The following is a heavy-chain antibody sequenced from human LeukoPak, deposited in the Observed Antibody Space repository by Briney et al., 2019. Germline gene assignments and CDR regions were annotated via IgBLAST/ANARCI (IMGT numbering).Heavy chain of an antibody. J-gene: IGHJ6*02. V-gene: IGHV3-21*04. CDR3: AHASNYYYYYGMDV. CDR2: ISSSSSYI. CDR1: GFTFSSYS. Sequence: GGSLRLSCAASGFTFSSYSMTWVRQAPGKGLEWVSSISSSSSYIYYADSVKGRFTISRDNAKNSLYLQMNSLRAEDTAAYYCAHASNYYYYYGMDVWGQGTTVTVSS.